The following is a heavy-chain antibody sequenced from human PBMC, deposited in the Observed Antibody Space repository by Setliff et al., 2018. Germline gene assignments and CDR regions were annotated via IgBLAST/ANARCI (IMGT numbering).Heavy chain of an antibody. CDR2: IYHSGST. Sequence: PSETLSLTCAVSGGSISSSNWWSWARQPPGKGLEWIGEIYHSGSTNYNPSLKSRVTISVDTSKNQFSLKLSSVTAADTAVYYCARDEGSSYFYGMDVWGQGTTVTVSS. V-gene: IGHV4-4*02. CDR3: ARDEGSSYFYGMDV. CDR1: GGSISSSNW. J-gene: IGHJ6*02. D-gene: IGHD6-13*01.